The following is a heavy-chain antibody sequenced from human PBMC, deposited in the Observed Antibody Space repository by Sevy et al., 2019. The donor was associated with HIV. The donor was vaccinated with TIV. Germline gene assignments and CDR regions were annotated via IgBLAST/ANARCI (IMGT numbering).Heavy chain of an antibody. CDR1: GYTFTSYG. CDR2: ISTLNVNT. CDR3: ARDDCSSLGCNGSLLY. J-gene: IGHJ4*02. Sequence: ASVKVSCKASGYTFTSYGISWVRQAPGQGLEWMGWISTLNVNTNNAQKFQGRVTMTTDTSTRTAYMELRSLRSDDTAVYYCARDDCSSLGCNGSLLYWGQGTLVTVSS. D-gene: IGHD2-2*01. V-gene: IGHV1-18*01.